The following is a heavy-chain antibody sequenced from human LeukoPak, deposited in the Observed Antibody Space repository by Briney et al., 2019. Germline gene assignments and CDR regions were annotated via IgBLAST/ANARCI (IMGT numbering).Heavy chain of an antibody. V-gene: IGHV3-7*03. CDR3: ATGAGCGY. Sequence: PGGSLRLSCAASGFTFSSYWMTWVRQAPGKGLEWVANIKQDGSERNHVDSVKGRFTISRDNAKNSLYLQMNTLRDEDTAVYYCATGAGCGYWGRGTLVTVSS. CDR1: GFTFSSYW. D-gene: IGHD6-19*01. CDR2: IKQDGSER. J-gene: IGHJ4*02.